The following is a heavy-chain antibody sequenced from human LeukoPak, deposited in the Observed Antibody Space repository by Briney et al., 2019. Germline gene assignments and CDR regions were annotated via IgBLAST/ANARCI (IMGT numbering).Heavy chain of an antibody. V-gene: IGHV3-23*01. CDR3: AKDRGRSSSWYFDY. D-gene: IGHD6-13*01. J-gene: IGHJ4*02. CDR2: ISGST. Sequence: GGSLRLSCAASGFTFSSYAMSWVRQAPGKGLEWVSAISGSTYYADSVKGRFTISRDNSKNTLYLQMNSLRAEDTAVYYCAKDRGRSSSWYFDYWGQGTLVTVSS. CDR1: GFTFSSYA.